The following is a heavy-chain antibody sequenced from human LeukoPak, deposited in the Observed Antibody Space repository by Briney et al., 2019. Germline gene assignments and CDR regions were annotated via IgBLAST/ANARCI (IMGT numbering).Heavy chain of an antibody. D-gene: IGHD3-22*01. CDR3: ARDPAMYYYDSSPPDY. J-gene: IGHJ4*02. CDR1: GFDFDDYG. V-gene: IGHV3-30*03. Sequence: GGSLRLSCAASGFDFDDYGMHWVRQAPGKGLEWVAVISYDGSNKYYADSVKGRFTISRDNSKNTLYLQMNSLRAEDTAVYYCARDPAMYYYDSSPPDYWGQGTLVTVSS. CDR2: ISYDGSNK.